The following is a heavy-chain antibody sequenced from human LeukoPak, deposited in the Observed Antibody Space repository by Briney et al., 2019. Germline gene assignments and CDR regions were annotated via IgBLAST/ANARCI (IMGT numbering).Heavy chain of an antibody. CDR1: GYTFTSYD. J-gene: IGHJ4*02. CDR3: ARAAGYSSSWSDY. D-gene: IGHD6-13*01. CDR2: MNPNSGNT. V-gene: IGHV1-8*01. Sequence: ASVKVSCKASGYTFTSYDINWVRQATGQGLEWMGWMNPNSGNTGYAQKFQGRVTMTRDTSTSTVYMELSSLRSEDTTVYYCARAAGYSSSWSDYWGQGTLVTVSS.